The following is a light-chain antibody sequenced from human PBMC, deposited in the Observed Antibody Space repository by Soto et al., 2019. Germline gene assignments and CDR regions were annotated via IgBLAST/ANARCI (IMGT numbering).Light chain of an antibody. CDR3: QQRSNWPLT. V-gene: IGKV3-11*01. CDR1: QSVSSY. J-gene: IGKJ4*01. Sequence: EIVLTQSPATLSLSPGERATLSCTASQSVSSYLAWYQQKPGQAPRLLIYDASNRATGVPARFSGSGSGTDFTLTISSLEPEDFAVYYCQQRSNWPLTFVGGTKLEIK. CDR2: DAS.